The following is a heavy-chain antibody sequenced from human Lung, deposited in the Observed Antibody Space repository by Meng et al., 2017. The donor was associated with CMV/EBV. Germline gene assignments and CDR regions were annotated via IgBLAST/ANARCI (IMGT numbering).Heavy chain of an antibody. CDR1: GYFFSSYG. D-gene: IGHD3-10*01. CDR2: IGAYNYNP. J-gene: IGHJ6*02. CDR3: ARGGCGDYYYNGFDV. Sequence: SXXVSXKASGYFFSSYGISWVRQAPGQGLEWMGWIGAYNYNPNYELEFRGRVTMTTDTSTAAAHMELKSLSSDDPAGYYCARGGCGDYYYNGFDVWCQGTTVTVSS. V-gene: IGHV1-18*01.